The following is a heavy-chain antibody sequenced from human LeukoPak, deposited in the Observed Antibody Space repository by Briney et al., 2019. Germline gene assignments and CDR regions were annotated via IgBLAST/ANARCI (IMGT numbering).Heavy chain of an antibody. J-gene: IGHJ4*02. Sequence: PSETLSLTCAVYGGSFSGYYWTWIRHTPEKGLEWIGEMNPSGSTNYNPSLKSRVTISVDTSKNQFSLKLSSVTAADTAVYYCASRIVGATTPFDYWGQGTLVTVSS. CDR1: GGSFSGYY. V-gene: IGHV4-34*01. CDR3: ASRIVGATTPFDY. CDR2: MNPSGST. D-gene: IGHD1-26*01.